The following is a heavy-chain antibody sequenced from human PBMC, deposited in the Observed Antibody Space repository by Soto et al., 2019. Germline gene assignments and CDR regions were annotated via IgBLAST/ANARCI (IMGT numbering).Heavy chain of an antibody. CDR1: CGSIIGGTYY. Sequence: SETLSLTCTLSCGSIIGGTYYWGWIRQPPGKGLEWIGSIYYSGTTYYTPSLKSRVTISLDTSENQFSLKLSSVTAADTAVYYCARQADNWFDPWGQGTLVTVSS. V-gene: IGHV4-39*01. J-gene: IGHJ5*02. CDR2: IYYSGTT. CDR3: ARQADNWFDP.